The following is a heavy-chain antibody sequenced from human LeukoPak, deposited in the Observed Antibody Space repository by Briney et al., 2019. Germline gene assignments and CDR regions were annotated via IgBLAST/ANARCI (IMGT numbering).Heavy chain of an antibody. Sequence: PSETLSLTCAVYGGSFSGYYWSWIRQPPGKGLEWIGEINHSGSTNCNPSLKSRVTISVDTSKNQFSLKLSSVTAADTAVYYCARERIGSGWGNYYYYGMDVWGKGTTVTVSS. CDR2: INHSGST. CDR3: ARERIGSGWGNYYYYGMDV. J-gene: IGHJ6*04. D-gene: IGHD6-19*01. V-gene: IGHV4-34*01. CDR1: GGSFSGYY.